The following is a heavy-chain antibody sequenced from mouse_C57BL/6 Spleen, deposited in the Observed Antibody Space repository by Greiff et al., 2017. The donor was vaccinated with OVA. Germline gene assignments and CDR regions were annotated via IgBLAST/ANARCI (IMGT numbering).Heavy chain of an antibody. J-gene: IGHJ2*01. CDR2: IYPGSGNT. D-gene: IGHD4-1*01. CDR1: GYTFTDYY. V-gene: IGHV1-76*01. CDR3: TKVGTGYYFDY. Sequence: QVQLQQSGAELVRPGASVKLSCKASGYTFTDYYINWVKQRPGQGLEWIARIYPGSGNTYYNEKFKGKATLTAEKSSSTAYMQLSSLTSEDSAVYFCTKVGTGYYFDYWGQGTTLTVSS.